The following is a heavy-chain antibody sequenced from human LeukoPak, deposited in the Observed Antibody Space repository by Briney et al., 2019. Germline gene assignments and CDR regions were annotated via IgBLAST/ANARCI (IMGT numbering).Heavy chain of an antibody. Sequence: PGGSLRLSCAASGXTFSNAWMSWVRQAPGKGREWVGCIKSKTDGGTTDYAAPVKGRFTISRDDSKNTLYLQMNSLKTEDTAVYYCTTRLRYFDWTIYDFDYWGQGTLVTVSS. V-gene: IGHV3-15*01. D-gene: IGHD3-9*01. CDR3: TTRLRYFDWTIYDFDY. J-gene: IGHJ4*02. CDR2: IKSKTDGGTT. CDR1: GXTFSNAW.